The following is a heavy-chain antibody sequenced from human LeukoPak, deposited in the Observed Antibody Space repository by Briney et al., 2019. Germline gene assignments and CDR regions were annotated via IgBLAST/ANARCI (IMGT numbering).Heavy chain of an antibody. V-gene: IGHV3-48*01. D-gene: IGHD6-19*01. CDR3: ATGYNSGWSLFDY. CDR1: GFTFSSYS. Sequence: GGSLRLSCAASGFTFSSYSMNWVRQAPGKGLEWVSYISSSSSTIYYADSVKGRFTISRDNAKNSLYLQMNSLRAEDTAVYFCATGYNSGWSLFDYWGQGTLVTDSS. CDR2: ISSSSSTI. J-gene: IGHJ4*02.